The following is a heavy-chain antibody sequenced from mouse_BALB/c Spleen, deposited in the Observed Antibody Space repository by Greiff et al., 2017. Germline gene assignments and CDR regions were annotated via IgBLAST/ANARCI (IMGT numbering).Heavy chain of an antibody. CDR1: GYTFTSYW. Sequence: VQLQQPGAELVKPGAPVKLSCKASGYTFTSYWMNWVKQRPGRGLEWIGRIDPSDSETHYNQKFKDKATLTVDKSSSTAYIQLSSLTSEDSAVYYCARGGLRQALFAYWGQGTLVTVSA. CDR3: ARGGLRQALFAY. V-gene: IGHV1-69*02. D-gene: IGHD2-4*01. CDR2: IDPSDSET. J-gene: IGHJ3*01.